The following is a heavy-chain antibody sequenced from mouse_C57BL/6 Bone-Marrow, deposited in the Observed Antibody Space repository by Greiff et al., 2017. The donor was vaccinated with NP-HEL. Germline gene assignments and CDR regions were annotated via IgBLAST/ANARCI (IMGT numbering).Heavy chain of an antibody. J-gene: IGHJ2*01. V-gene: IGHV1-72*01. D-gene: IGHD6-5*01. CDR1: GYTFTSYW. CDR3: ARSKAYLPSYYFDY. Sequence: QVHVKQSGAELVKPGASVKLSCKASGYTFTSYWMHWVKQRPGRGLEWIGRIDPNSGGTKYNEKFKSKATLTVDKPSSTAYMQLSSLTSEDSAVYYCARSKAYLPSYYFDYWGQGTTLTVSS. CDR2: IDPNSGGT.